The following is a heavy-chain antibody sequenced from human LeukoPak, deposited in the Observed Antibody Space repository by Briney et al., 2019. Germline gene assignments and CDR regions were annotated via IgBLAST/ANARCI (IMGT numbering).Heavy chain of an antibody. CDR2: MNPNSGNT. CDR1: GYTFTSYD. V-gene: IGHV1-8*01. Sequence: GASVKVSCKASGYTFTSYDINWVRQATGQGLEWMGWMNPNSGNTGYAQKLQGRVTMTTDTSTSTAYMELRSLRSDDTAVYYCARSRRGYSYGYVDYWGQGTLVTVSS. CDR3: ARSRRGYSYGYVDY. J-gene: IGHJ4*02. D-gene: IGHD5-18*01.